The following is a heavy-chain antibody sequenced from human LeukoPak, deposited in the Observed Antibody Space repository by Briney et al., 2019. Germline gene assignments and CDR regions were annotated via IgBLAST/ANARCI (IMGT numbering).Heavy chain of an antibody. Sequence: PGRSLRLSCSASEFTFTTYGMHWVRQAPGKGLEWVAFIYYDGSNIYYADYVKGRFTISGAISKNTLYLQMDSLRAEDTAIYYCARDWKTNSFDYWGQGTLVTVSS. CDR2: IYYDGSNI. J-gene: IGHJ4*02. CDR1: EFTFTTYG. D-gene: IGHD1-1*01. CDR3: ARDWKTNSFDY. V-gene: IGHV3-33*01.